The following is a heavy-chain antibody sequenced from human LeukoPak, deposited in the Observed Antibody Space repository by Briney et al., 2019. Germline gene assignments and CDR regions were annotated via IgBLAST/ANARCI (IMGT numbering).Heavy chain of an antibody. CDR1: GFTFSSYA. CDR3: AKVEGGYDSKYYFDY. CDR2: ISCSGGST. J-gene: IGHJ4*02. D-gene: IGHD5-12*01. V-gene: IGHV3-23*01. Sequence: GGSLLLSSAASGFTFSSYAMSCVRQAPGKGREWVSAISCSGGSTYYADSVKGRFTISRDNSKNTLYLQMNSLGAEDTAVYYCAKVEGGYDSKYYFDYWGQGTLVTVSS.